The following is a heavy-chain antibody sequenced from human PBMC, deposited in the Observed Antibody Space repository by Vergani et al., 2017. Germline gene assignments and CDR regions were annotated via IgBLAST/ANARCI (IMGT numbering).Heavy chain of an antibody. D-gene: IGHD1-26*01. Sequence: EVQLVESGGGLVQPGGSLRLSCAASGFTFSSYSMNWVRQAPGKGLEWVSYISSSSSTIYYADSVKGRITISRDNAKNSLYLQMNSLRAEDTAVYYCARDSVGATFTWHVDYGGQGTLVTVSS. CDR1: GFTFSSYS. V-gene: IGHV3-48*04. CDR2: ISSSSSTI. CDR3: ARDSVGATFTWHVDY. J-gene: IGHJ4*02.